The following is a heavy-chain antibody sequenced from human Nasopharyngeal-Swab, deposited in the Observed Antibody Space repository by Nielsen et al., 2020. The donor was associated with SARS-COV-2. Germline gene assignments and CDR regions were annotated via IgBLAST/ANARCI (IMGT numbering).Heavy chain of an antibody. V-gene: IGHV1-18*04. J-gene: IGHJ4*02. D-gene: IGHD1-1*01. CDR1: GYTFTSYG. Sequence: ASVKVSCKASGYTFTSYGISWVRQAPGQGLEWLGWISAYNGNTNYAQKLQGRVTMTTDTSTSTVYMELRSLRSDDTAVYYRARERGEYNWNAADYWGQGTLVTVSS. CDR2: ISAYNGNT. CDR3: ARERGEYNWNAADY.